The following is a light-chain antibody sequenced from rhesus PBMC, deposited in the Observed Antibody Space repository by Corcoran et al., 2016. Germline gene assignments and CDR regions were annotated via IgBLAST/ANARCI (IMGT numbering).Light chain of an antibody. V-gene: IGKV1-74*01. CDR2: KAS. Sequence: DIQMTQSPSSLSASVGDRVTITCRASENVNNYLNWYQQKPGKAPKLLIYKASTLQSGIPSRFSGSGSGTDYTFTSSSLQPEDVATYYCQHGYGTLFTFGPGTKLDIK. CDR3: QHGYGTLFT. CDR1: ENVNNY. J-gene: IGKJ3*01.